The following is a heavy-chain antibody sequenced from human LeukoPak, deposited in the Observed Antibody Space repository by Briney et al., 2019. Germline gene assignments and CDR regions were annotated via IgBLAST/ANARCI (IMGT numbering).Heavy chain of an antibody. J-gene: IGHJ5*02. Sequence: GASVKVSCKASGYTFTSYGISWVRQAPGQGLEWMGWISAYNGNTNYAQKLQGRVTMTTDTSTSTAYMELRSLRSEDTAVYYCASAPRITMVRGVIYWFDPWGQGTLVTVSS. CDR3: ASAPRITMVRGVIYWFDP. V-gene: IGHV1-18*01. CDR2: ISAYNGNT. CDR1: GYTFTSYG. D-gene: IGHD3-10*01.